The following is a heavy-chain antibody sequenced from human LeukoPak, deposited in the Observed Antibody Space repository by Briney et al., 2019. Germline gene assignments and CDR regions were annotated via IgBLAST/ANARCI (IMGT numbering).Heavy chain of an antibody. CDR2: ISSSSSYI. Sequence: GGSLRLSRAASGFTFSSYSMNWVRQAPGKGLEWVSSISSSSSYIYYADSVKGRFTISRDNAKNSLYLQMNSLRAEDTAVYYCARDFIRSGDTYYYDSSGGYWGQGTLVTVSS. CDR1: GFTFSSYS. CDR3: ARDFIRSGDTYYYDSSGGY. V-gene: IGHV3-21*01. J-gene: IGHJ4*02. D-gene: IGHD3-22*01.